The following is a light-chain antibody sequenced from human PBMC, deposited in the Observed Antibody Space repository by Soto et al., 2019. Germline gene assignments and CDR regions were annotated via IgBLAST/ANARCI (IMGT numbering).Light chain of an antibody. CDR1: QSISSY. Sequence: DIQMTQSPSSLSASIGDRVTITCRASQSISSYLNWYQQKPGKAPKLLIYTASNLQSGVPSRFSGSGSGTDXXXXXXXXXSEDFAXYYXQQSYITPYTFGQGTKLEIK. CDR3: QQSYITPYT. J-gene: IGKJ2*01. CDR2: TAS. V-gene: IGKV1-39*01.